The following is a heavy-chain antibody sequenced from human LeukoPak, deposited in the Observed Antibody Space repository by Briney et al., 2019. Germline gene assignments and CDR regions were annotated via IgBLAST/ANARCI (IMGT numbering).Heavy chain of an antibody. J-gene: IGHJ3*02. CDR2: INHSGST. CDR1: GGSFSGYY. V-gene: IGHV4-34*01. D-gene: IGHD3-10*01. Sequence: PSETMSLTCAVYGGSFSGYYWSWIRQPPGKGLEWIGEINHSGSTNFHPSLKRRATIPVDTSKNQFSLKLSSVPAADTAVYYCATKGALSGSYYTNKAFDIWGQGTMVTVSS. CDR3: ATKGALSGSYYTNKAFDI.